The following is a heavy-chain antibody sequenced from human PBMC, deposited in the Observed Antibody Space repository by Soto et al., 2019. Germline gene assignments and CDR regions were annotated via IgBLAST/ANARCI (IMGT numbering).Heavy chain of an antibody. CDR3: ARDKTSIVVVPAAIRGFWFDP. CDR1: GYTFTGYY. D-gene: IGHD2-2*02. Sequence: ASVKVSCKASGYTFTGYYMHWVRQAPGQGLEWMGWINPNSGGTNYAQKFQGRVTMTRDTSISTAYMGLSRLRSDDTAVYYCARDKTSIVVVPAAIRGFWFDPWGQGTLVTVSS. J-gene: IGHJ5*02. CDR2: INPNSGGT. V-gene: IGHV1-2*02.